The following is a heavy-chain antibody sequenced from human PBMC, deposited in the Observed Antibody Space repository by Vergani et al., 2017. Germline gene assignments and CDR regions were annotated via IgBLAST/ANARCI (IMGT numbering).Heavy chain of an antibody. Sequence: QVQLQESGPGLVKSSETLSLTCSVSFDSIRNLYCNWIRQPPGKGLEWIGSIHYSENTNYNHSLKTRVTISVDTSKNQFSLTVTSVTAADTAVHYCASDTHSGQRADRWGQGILVTVTS. J-gene: IGHJ5*02. V-gene: IGHV4-59*11. D-gene: IGHD6-19*01. CDR2: IHYSENT. CDR1: FDSIRNLY. CDR3: ASDTHSGQRADR.